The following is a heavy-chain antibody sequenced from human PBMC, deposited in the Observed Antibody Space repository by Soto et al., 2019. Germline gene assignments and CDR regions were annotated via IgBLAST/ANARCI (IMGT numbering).Heavy chain of an antibody. CDR1: GYTFTSYG. J-gene: IGHJ3*02. Sequence: ASVKVSCKASGYTFTSYGISWVRQAPGQGLEWMGWISAYNGNTNYAQKLQGRVTMTTDTSTSTAYMELRSLRSDDTAVYYCARGTYYYDSSGYYPHAFDIWGQGTMVTVSS. D-gene: IGHD3-22*01. CDR2: ISAYNGNT. CDR3: ARGTYYYDSSGYYPHAFDI. V-gene: IGHV1-18*04.